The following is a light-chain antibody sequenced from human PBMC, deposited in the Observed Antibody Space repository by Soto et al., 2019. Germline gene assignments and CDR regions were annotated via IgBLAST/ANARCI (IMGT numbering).Light chain of an antibody. CDR2: AAS. CDR1: QGISSY. Sequence: AIRMTQSPSSLSASPGDTVTITCRASQGISSYLAWYQQKPGKAPKLLIYAASTLQSGVPSRFSGSGYGTDFTLTISCLQSEDFATYYCQQYYSYPGTFGPGTKVDIK. CDR3: QQYYSYPGT. V-gene: IGKV1-8*01. J-gene: IGKJ3*01.